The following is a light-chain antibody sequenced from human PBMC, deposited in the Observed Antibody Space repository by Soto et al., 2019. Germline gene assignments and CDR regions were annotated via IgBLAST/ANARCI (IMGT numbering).Light chain of an antibody. CDR3: SSYTGISTVV. V-gene: IGLV2-14*03. J-gene: IGLJ2*01. CDR2: NVS. CDR1: SSDVGGYDY. Sequence: QSALTQPASVSGSPGQSITISCTGTSSDVGGYDYVSWYQQHPGKAPKLVIYNVSNRPSGISNRFSGSKSGNTASLTISGLQAEDEADYYCSSYTGISTVVFGGGTKLTVL.